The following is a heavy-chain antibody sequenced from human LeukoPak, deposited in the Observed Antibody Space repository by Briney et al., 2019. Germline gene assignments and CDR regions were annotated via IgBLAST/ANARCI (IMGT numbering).Heavy chain of an antibody. J-gene: IGHJ4*02. D-gene: IGHD5-18*01. Sequence: GSLRLSCAASGFTFSNYAIRWVRQAPGEGLEWVAIISYDGSNKYYADSVKDRFTISRDNSKNTLSLQMNSLRAEDTAFYFCARENGHIYGYAFLDQWGQGTLVTVSS. CDR1: GFTFSNYA. CDR2: ISYDGSNK. CDR3: ARENGHIYGYAFLDQ. V-gene: IGHV3-30-3*01.